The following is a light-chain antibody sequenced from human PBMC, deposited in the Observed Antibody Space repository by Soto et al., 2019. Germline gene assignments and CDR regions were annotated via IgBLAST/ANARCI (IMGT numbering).Light chain of an antibody. J-gene: IGKJ1*01. CDR3: QQYGSSPT. Sequence: EIVLTQSPGTLSLSPGERATLSCRSSQSVSSSYLAWYQQKPGQAPRLLIYDVSSRDTAIPDRFSGSGSGTYFTVTISRLEPEDFAVYYCQQYGSSPTFGQGTKVEIK. CDR1: QSVSSSY. V-gene: IGKV3-20*01. CDR2: DVS.